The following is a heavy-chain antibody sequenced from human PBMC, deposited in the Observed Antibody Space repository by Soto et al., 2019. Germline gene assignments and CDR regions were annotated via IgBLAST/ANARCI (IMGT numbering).Heavy chain of an antibody. CDR2: MNPNSGNT. CDR1: GYTFTSYD. J-gene: IGHJ4*02. CDR3: ARDSPPVDY. Sequence: ASVKVSCKASGYTFTSYDINWVRQATGQGLEWMGWMNPNSGNTGYAQKFQGRATMTTDTSTSTAYMELRSLRSDDTAVYYCARDSPPVDYWGQGTLVTVSS. V-gene: IGHV1-8*01.